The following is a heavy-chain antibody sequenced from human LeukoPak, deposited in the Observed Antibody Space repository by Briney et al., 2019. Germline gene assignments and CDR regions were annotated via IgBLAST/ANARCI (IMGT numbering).Heavy chain of an antibody. Sequence: GGSLRLSCAASGFTFSNYAMRWVRQAPGKGLEWVAVISYDGTNKYYADSVKGRFTISRDNSKNTMYLQMNSLRAEDTAMYYCARAPMSYDSSGFGGAFDIWGQGTMVTVSS. CDR3: ARAPMSYDSSGFGGAFDI. D-gene: IGHD3-22*01. CDR2: ISYDGTNK. J-gene: IGHJ3*02. V-gene: IGHV3-30-3*01. CDR1: GFTFSNYA.